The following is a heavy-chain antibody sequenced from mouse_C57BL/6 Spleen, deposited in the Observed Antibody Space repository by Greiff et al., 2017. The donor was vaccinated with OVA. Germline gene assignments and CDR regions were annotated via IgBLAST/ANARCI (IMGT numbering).Heavy chain of an antibody. CDR3: TREEYYGSSLDY. J-gene: IGHJ2*01. D-gene: IGHD1-1*01. Sequence: EVKLVESGEGLVKPGGSLKLSCAASGFTFSSYAMSWVRQTPEKRLEWVAYISSGGDYIYYADTVKGRFTISRDNARNTLYLQMSSLKSEDTAMYYCTREEYYGSSLDYWGQGTTLTVSS. CDR1: GFTFSSYA. CDR2: ISSGGDYI. V-gene: IGHV5-9-1*02.